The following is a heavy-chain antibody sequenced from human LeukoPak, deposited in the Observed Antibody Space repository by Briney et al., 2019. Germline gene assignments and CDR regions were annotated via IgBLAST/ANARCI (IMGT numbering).Heavy chain of an antibody. D-gene: IGHD6-19*01. J-gene: IGHJ4*02. V-gene: IGHV5-10-1*01. CDR2: IDPSDSYT. CDR1: GYSFTTYW. CDR3: ARGTSGWQDFFDH. Sequence: GESLKISCEGSGYSFTTYWISWVRQMPGKGLEWMGRIDPSDSYTNYSPSFQGHVTISADKSISTAYLQWSSLKASDTAMYCCARGTSGWQDFFDHWGQGTLVTVSS.